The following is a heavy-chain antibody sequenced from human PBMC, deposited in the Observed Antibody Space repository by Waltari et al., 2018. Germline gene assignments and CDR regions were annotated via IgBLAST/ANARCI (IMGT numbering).Heavy chain of an antibody. Sequence: EVQLLESGGGLVQPGGSLRLSCAASGFTFSSYAMSWVRQAPGKGLEWGSVIYSGGSSTYYADAVKGRFTISRDNSKNTLYLQMNSLRAEDTAVYYCAKGVMTTVTIFDYWGQGTLVTVSS. J-gene: IGHJ4*02. V-gene: IGHV3-23*03. D-gene: IGHD4-17*01. CDR2: IYSGGSST. CDR3: AKGVMTTVTIFDY. CDR1: GFTFSSYA.